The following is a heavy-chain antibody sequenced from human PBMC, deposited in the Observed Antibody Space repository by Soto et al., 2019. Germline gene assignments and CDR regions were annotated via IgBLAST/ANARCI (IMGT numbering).Heavy chain of an antibody. CDR2: ISGSGGST. Sequence: EVQLLESGGGLVQPGGSLRLSCAASGFTFSSYAMSWVRQAPGKGLEWVSAISGSGGSTYNADSVKGRFTITRDNSKNTRDLQMNSRRAEDTAVYYCAKDRSGPYYYYLDVCGKGSTVTVS. CDR3: AKDRSGPYYYYLDV. D-gene: IGHD6-25*01. V-gene: IGHV3-23*01. J-gene: IGHJ6*03. CDR1: GFTFSSYA.